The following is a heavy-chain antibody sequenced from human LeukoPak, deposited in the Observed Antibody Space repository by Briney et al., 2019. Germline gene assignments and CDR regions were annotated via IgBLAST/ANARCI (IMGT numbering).Heavy chain of an antibody. CDR3: ARDVDYYDSSGYYSGAFDI. Sequence: GASVKVSCKASGYTFTSYDINWVRQATGQGLEWMGWMNPNSGNTGYAQKFQGRATITRNTSISTAYMELSSLRSEDTAVYYCARDVDYYDSSGYYSGAFDIWGQGTMVTVSS. V-gene: IGHV1-8*03. D-gene: IGHD3-22*01. CDR1: GYTFTSYD. CDR2: MNPNSGNT. J-gene: IGHJ3*02.